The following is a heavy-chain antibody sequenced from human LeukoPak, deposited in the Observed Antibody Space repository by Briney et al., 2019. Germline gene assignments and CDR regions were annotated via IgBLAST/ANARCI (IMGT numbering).Heavy chain of an antibody. D-gene: IGHD3-22*01. CDR1: GYTFTGYY. V-gene: IGHV1-2*02. CDR2: INPNSGGT. Sequence: ASVKVSCKPSGYTFTGYYIHWVRQAPGQGLEWMGWINPNSGGTSCAQKFQGRVTMTRDTSISTAYKELSRLRSDDTAVYYCARDPTEISRSYYYDSSSLGAFDIWGQGTMVTVSS. CDR3: ARDPTEISRSYYYDSSSLGAFDI. J-gene: IGHJ3*02.